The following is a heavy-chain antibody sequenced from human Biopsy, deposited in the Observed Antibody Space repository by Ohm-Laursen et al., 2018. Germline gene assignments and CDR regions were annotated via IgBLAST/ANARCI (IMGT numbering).Heavy chain of an antibody. V-gene: IGHV3-53*01. J-gene: IGHJ3*02. D-gene: IGHD3-22*01. Sequence: SLRLSCAASEFTVYNNYMTWVRQAPGKGLEWVSLIYSGGDTRYADSVKGRFTISRDNAKNSLYLQMNSLRAEDTAVYYCARGNYYYDSSGLESYDAFDIWGQGTMVTVSS. CDR1: EFTVYNNY. CDR3: ARGNYYYDSSGLESYDAFDI. CDR2: IYSGGDT.